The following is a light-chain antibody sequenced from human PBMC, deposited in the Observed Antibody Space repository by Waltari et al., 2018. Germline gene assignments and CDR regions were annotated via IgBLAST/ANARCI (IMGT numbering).Light chain of an antibody. V-gene: IGKV3-20*01. CDR3: QQYGSSLSIT. CDR2: GAS. CDR1: QSVSSSY. J-gene: IGKJ5*01. Sequence: EIMLTQSPGTLSLSPGERATLSCRASQSVSSSYLAWYQQKPGQAPRLLIYGASSRAIGIPDRFSGSGSGTDFTLTISRLRPEDFAVYYCQQYGSSLSITFGQGTRLEIK.